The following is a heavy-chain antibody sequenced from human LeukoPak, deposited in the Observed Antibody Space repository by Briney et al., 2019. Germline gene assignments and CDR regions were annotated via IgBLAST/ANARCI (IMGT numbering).Heavy chain of an antibody. D-gene: IGHD6-19*01. CDR3: ARLPYSSGWFDAFDI. CDR2: IYYSGST. V-gene: IGHV4-39*01. Sequence: SETLSLTFTVSGGSISTSSYYWGWIRQPPGKGLEWIGNIYYSGSTHYNPSLKSRVTISVDTSKNQFSLKLSSVTAADPAVYYCARLPYSSGWFDAFDIWGQGTMVTVSS. J-gene: IGHJ3*02. CDR1: GGSISTSSYY.